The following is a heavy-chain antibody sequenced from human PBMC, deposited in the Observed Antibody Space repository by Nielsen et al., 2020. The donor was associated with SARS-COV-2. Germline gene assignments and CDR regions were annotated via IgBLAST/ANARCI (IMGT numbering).Heavy chain of an antibody. V-gene: IGHV4-59*01. J-gene: IGHJ4*02. CDR2: IFYSANT. Sequence: WIHQPPGKGLEWIGNIFYSANTNYNPSLKSRVTISLDTSKNQFSLKLTSVTAADTAAYYCARLVVPSAALDFWGQGALVTVSS. CDR3: ARLVVPSAALDF. D-gene: IGHD6-13*01.